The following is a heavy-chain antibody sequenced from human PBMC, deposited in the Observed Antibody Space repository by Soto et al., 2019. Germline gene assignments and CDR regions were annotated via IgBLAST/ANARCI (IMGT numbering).Heavy chain of an antibody. CDR3: VRHQSIGRWLQSRYNWFDP. J-gene: IGHJ5*02. D-gene: IGHD5-12*01. V-gene: IGHV5-51*01. CDR1: GYSFTSYW. CDR2: IYPGDSDT. Sequence: PGESLKISCKGSGYSFTSYWIGWVRQMPGKGQEWMGIIYPGDSDTRYSPSFQGQVTISADKSISTAYLQWSSLKASDTAMYYCVRHQSIGRWLQSRYNWFDPWGQGTLVTVSS.